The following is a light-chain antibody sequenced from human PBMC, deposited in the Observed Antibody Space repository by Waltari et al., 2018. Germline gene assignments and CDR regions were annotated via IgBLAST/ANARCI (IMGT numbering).Light chain of an antibody. J-gene: IGKJ1*01. Sequence: AIRMTQSPSSLSASTGDRVTITLRASQSVSTYLAWYQQKPGKAPKLLIYAASTLQRGVPLRFSGSGSGTDFTLSISCLQSEDFATYYCQQYYDYQRSFGQGTKVEIK. V-gene: IGKV1-8*01. CDR3: QQYYDYQRS. CDR2: AAS. CDR1: QSVSTY.